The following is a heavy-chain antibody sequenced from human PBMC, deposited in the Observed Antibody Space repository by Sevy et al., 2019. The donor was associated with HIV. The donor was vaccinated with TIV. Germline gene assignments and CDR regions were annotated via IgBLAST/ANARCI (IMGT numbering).Heavy chain of an antibody. D-gene: IGHD5-18*01. CDR3: ARDSRGYSYGLGY. CDR2: IWYDGSNK. CDR1: GFTFSSYG. J-gene: IGHJ4*02. V-gene: IGHV3-33*01. Sequence: GGSLRLSCAASGFTFSSYGMHWVRQAPGKGLEWVAVIWYDGSNKYYADSVKGRFTISRDNSKNTLYLQMNSLRAEDTAVYYCARDSRGYSYGLGYWGQGILVTVSS.